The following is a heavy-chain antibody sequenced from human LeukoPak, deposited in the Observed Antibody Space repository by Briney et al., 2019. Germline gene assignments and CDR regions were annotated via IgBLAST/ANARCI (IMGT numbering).Heavy chain of an antibody. CDR1: GFSFSNYA. Sequence: PGGSLRLSCAASGFSFSNYAMSWVRQAPGKGLEWVSAISGSGGTTNYADSVKGRFTISRDNSKNTLYLQMDSLRAEDTAVYYCAKVGSSMSFYYYYDLDVWGQGTTVTVSS. V-gene: IGHV3-23*01. D-gene: IGHD6-13*01. CDR2: ISGSGGTT. CDR3: AKVGSSMSFYYYYDLDV. J-gene: IGHJ6*02.